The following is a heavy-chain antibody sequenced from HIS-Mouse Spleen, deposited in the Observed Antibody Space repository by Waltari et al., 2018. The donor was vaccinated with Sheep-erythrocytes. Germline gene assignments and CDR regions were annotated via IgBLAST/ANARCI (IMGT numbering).Heavy chain of an antibody. CDR3: AKDKFVGYSGYYFDY. CDR1: GFTCDDYA. CDR2: ISWDGGST. Sequence: EVQLVESGGVVVQPWGSLRLSCAASGFTCDDYAMHWFRQAPGKGLEWVSLISWDGGSTYYADSVKGRFTISRDNSKNSLYLQMNSLRAEDTALYYCAKDKFVGYSGYYFDYWGQGTLVTVSS. V-gene: IGHV3-43D*03. D-gene: IGHD5-12*01. J-gene: IGHJ4*02.